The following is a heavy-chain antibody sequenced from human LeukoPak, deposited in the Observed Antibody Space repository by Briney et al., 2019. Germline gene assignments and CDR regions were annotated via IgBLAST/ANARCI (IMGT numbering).Heavy chain of an antibody. J-gene: IGHJ4*02. D-gene: IGHD1-26*01. Sequence: GGSLRLSCAASGFTFSSYAMSWVRQAPGKGLEWVSAISGSGGSTYYADSVKGRFTISRDNSKNTLYLQMNSLRAEDTAVYYCARGSRRGGSYYLEYWGQGTLVTVSS. CDR2: ISGSGGST. CDR3: ARGSRRGGSYYLEY. CDR1: GFTFSSYA. V-gene: IGHV3-23*01.